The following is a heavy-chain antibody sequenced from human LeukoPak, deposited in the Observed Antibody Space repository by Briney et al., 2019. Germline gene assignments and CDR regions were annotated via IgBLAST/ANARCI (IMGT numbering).Heavy chain of an antibody. Sequence: GGSLRLSCAASGFTFSSYAMHWVRQAPGKGLEWVAVISYDGSNKYYADSVKGRFTISRHNSKNTLYLQMNSLRAEDTAVYYCARDAGRSSTSCSLNWFDPWGQGTLVTVSS. CDR2: ISYDGSNK. CDR1: GFTFSSYA. J-gene: IGHJ5*02. V-gene: IGHV3-30*01. D-gene: IGHD2-2*01. CDR3: ARDAGRSSTSCSLNWFDP.